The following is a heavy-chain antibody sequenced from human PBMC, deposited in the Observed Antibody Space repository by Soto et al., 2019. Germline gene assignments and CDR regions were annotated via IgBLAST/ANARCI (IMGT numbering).Heavy chain of an antibody. D-gene: IGHD4-4*01. CDR3: ARISDVVYNDYSNYSWFDP. CDR1: GYTFTSYA. CDR2: INAGNGNT. J-gene: IGHJ5*02. Sequence: QVQLVQSGAEVKKPGASVKVSCKASGYTFTSYAMHWVRQAPGQRLEWMGWINAGNGNTKYSQKFQGRVTITRDTSASTAYMELSSLRSEDTAVYYCARISDVVYNDYSNYSWFDPWGQGTLVTVSS. V-gene: IGHV1-3*01.